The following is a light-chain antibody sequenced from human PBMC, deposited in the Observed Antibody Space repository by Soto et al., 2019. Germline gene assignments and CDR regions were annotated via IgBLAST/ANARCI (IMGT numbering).Light chain of an antibody. Sequence: VVMTQYPATLSVSPGDRATLSCRASQSVNIYLAWYQQRPGQAPRLLIFGATYRASGIPARFSGSGSGTEFNLTISSLQSEDFGVYFCKQYDDWLRLTFGGGTKVEIX. J-gene: IGKJ4*01. CDR1: QSVNIY. CDR3: KQYDDWLRLT. V-gene: IGKV3D-15*01. CDR2: GAT.